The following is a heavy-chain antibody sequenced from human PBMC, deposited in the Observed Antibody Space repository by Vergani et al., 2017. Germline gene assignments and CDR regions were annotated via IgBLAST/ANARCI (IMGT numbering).Heavy chain of an antibody. CDR2: IRYDGSNK. D-gene: IGHD4-17*01. CDR1: GFTFSSYG. CDR3: ANGLGDYWTFDI. J-gene: IGHJ3*02. V-gene: IGHV3-30*02. Sequence: QVQLVESGGGVVQPGGSLRLSCAASGFTFSSYGMHWVRQAPGKGLEWVAFIRYDGSNKYYADSVKGRFTISRDNSKNTLYLQMNSLRAEDTAVYYCANGLGDYWTFDIWGQGTMVTVSS.